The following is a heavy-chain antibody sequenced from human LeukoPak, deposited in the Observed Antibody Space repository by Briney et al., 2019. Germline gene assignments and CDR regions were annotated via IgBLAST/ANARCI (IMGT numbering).Heavy chain of an antibody. CDR3: ARDGYYYDRSGYTHQVIDY. Sequence: PGGSLRLSCAASGFTFSSYEMNWVRQAPGKGLEWVSYIGSSGSTIYYADSVKGRFTISRDNAKNSLYLQMNSLRAEDTAVYYCARDGYYYDRSGYTHQVIDYWGQGTLVTVSS. V-gene: IGHV3-48*03. CDR1: GFTFSSYE. CDR2: IGSSGSTI. J-gene: IGHJ4*02. D-gene: IGHD3-22*01.